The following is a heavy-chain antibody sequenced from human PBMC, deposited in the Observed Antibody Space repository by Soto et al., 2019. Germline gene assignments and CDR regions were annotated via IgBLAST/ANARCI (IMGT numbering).Heavy chain of an antibody. V-gene: IGHV3-23*01. CDR1: GFTFSSND. CDR3: AKPTRGGRGHRYGQPY. D-gene: IGHD5-18*01. J-gene: IGHJ4*02. Sequence: EVQLLESGGGLVQPGGSLRLSCAASGFTFSSNDMGWVRQAPGKRLEWVSGISNSGISTYYADSVKGRFTISRDNSKNRLYLQMNSLRAEDTALYYCAKPTRGGRGHRYGQPYWGQGALVTVSS. CDR2: ISNSGIST.